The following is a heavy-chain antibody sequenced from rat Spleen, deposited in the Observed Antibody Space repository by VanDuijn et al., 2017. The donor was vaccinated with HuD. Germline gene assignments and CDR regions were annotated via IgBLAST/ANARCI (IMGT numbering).Heavy chain of an antibody. CDR2: ITNTGRNT. Sequence: EVQLMESGGGLVQPGRSLKLSCVASGFTFNNYWMTWIRQAPGKGLAWVASITNTGRNTYYPDPLKGRFTVSRDIAENTLYRQMTSLRSEDTATYYCTRGNSWYWGQGVMVTVSS. J-gene: IGHJ2*01. V-gene: IGHV5-31*01. CDR3: TRGNSWY. D-gene: IGHD4-3*01. CDR1: GFTFNNYW.